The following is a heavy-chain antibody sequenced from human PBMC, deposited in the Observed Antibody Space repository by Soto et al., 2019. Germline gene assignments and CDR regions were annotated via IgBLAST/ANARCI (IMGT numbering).Heavy chain of an antibody. CDR2: INSDGSST. V-gene: IGHV3-74*01. J-gene: IGHJ5*02. CDR1: GFTFSSYW. D-gene: IGHD3-10*01. Sequence: GSLRLSCAASGFTFSSYWMHWVRQAPGKGLVWVSRINSDGSSTSYADSVKGRFTISRDNAKNTLYLQMNSLRAEDTAVYYCAREITAGVWFDPWGQGTLVTVSS. CDR3: AREITAGVWFDP.